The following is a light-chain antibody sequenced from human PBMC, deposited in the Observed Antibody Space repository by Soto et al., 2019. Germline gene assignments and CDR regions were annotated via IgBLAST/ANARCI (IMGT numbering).Light chain of an antibody. CDR2: RAS. Sequence: DIQMTQSPVTLSPSVGDRVAITCRASQSIGEWLAWYQHKPGKAPKLLIYRASHLATGVPSRFSGSGSGTEFTFTISSLQPYDFATYYCQHYDSYPVTFGQGTNLEI. CDR3: QHYDSYPVT. J-gene: IGKJ2*01. CDR1: QSIGEW. V-gene: IGKV1-5*03.